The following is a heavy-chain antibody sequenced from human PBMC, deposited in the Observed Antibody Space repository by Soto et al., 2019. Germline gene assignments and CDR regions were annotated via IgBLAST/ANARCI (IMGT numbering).Heavy chain of an antibody. D-gene: IGHD6-6*01. J-gene: IGHJ4*02. CDR3: AREEQLSFDY. CDR1: GFTFSSYG. CDR2: IWYDGSNK. Sequence: QVQLVESGGGVVQPGRSLRLSCAASGFTFSSYGMHWVRQAPGKGLEWVAVIWYDGSNKYYADSVKGRFTISRDNSKNTLYLQMNSLRAEDTAVYYCAREEQLSFDYWGRGTLVTVSS. V-gene: IGHV3-33*01.